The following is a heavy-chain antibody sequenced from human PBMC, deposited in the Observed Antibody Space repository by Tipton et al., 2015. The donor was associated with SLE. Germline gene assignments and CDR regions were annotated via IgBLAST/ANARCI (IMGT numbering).Heavy chain of an antibody. D-gene: IGHD5/OR15-5a*01. V-gene: IGHV4-38-2*02. J-gene: IGHJ4*02. Sequence: TLSLTCAVSGYFIISGYYWGWIRQPPGKGLEWIGIAYHSGSTYYNPSLESRVTISIDTSKNQSSLKLTSVTAADTAVYFCARDRSSVSDWGQGTQVIVSP. CDR1: GYFIISGYY. CDR3: ARDRSSVSD. CDR2: AYHSGST.